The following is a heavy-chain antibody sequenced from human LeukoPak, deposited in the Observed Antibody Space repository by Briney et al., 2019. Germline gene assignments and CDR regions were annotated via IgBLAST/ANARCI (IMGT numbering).Heavy chain of an antibody. CDR1: GGSFSGYY. CDR3: ARGRGYSYGPKPHFDY. V-gene: IGHV4-34*01. Sequence: SETLSLTCAVYGGSFSGYYWSWIRQPPGKGLEWIGEINHSGSTNYNPSLKSRVTISVDTSKNQFSLKLSSVTAADTAVYYCARGRGYSYGPKPHFDYWGQGTLVTVSS. J-gene: IGHJ4*02. D-gene: IGHD5-18*01. CDR2: INHSGST.